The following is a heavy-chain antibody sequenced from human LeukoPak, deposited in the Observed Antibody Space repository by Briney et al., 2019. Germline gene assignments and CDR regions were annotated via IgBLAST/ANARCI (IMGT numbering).Heavy chain of an antibody. CDR3: ARDTGTTGEVKFDP. CDR2: IYTSGST. Sequence: SETLSLTCTVSGGSISSYYWSWIRQPAGKGLEWIGRIYTSGSTTYNPSLKSRVTMSVDTSKSQFSLNLMSVTAADTAVYYCARDTGTTGEVKFDPWGQGTLVTVSS. D-gene: IGHD4-17*01. CDR1: GGSISSYY. V-gene: IGHV4-4*07. J-gene: IGHJ5*02.